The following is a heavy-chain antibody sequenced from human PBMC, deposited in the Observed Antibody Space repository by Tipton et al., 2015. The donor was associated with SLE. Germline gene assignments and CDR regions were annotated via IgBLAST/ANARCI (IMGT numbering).Heavy chain of an antibody. Sequence: TLSLTCTVFVGSFTTDQWTWIRKPPEKGLEWIGYVNTSGYTRYNPSLKSRVSMSVDTSKKQFSLKLTSVTAADTAIYYCASVDSGVWGQGTLVTVSS. CDR2: VNTSGYT. D-gene: IGHD3-10*01. CDR3: ASVDSGV. CDR1: VGSFTTDQ. V-gene: IGHV4-4*08. J-gene: IGHJ4*02.